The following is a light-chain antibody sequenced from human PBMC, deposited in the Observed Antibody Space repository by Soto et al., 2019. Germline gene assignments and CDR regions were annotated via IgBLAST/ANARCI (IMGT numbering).Light chain of an antibody. Sequence: DIQMTQSPSTLPASVGDRVTIICRASQSISSWLAWYQQKPGKAPKLLIYDASSLESGVPSRFSGSGSGTEFTLTISSLQPDDFATYYCQQYNSYSFGQGTRLEI. J-gene: IGKJ5*01. CDR2: DAS. V-gene: IGKV1-5*02. CDR1: QSISSW. CDR3: QQYNSYS.